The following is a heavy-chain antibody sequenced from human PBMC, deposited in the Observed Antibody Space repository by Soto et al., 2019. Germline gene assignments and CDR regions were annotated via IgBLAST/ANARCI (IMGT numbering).Heavy chain of an antibody. V-gene: IGHV4-30-4*01. CDR3: ARAVDDCGGDCSSPLGWLDP. J-gene: IGHJ5*02. CDR1: GGSISSGDYY. CDR2: IHYSGST. D-gene: IGHD2-21*02. Sequence: PSETLSLTCTVSGGSISSGDYYWSWIRQPPGKGLEWIGNIHYSGSTYYNPSHKIRVIISVDTSKNQFSLWLSSVTAADTAMYYCARAVDDCGGDCSSPLGWLDPCGQGPQLTVSS.